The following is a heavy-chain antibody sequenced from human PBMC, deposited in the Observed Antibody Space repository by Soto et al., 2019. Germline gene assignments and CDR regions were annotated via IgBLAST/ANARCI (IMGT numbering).Heavy chain of an antibody. J-gene: IGHJ5*02. CDR3: ARAKSLEYNWFDT. V-gene: IGHV3-48*01. CDR1: GFTFTSYS. Sequence: EVQLMESGGGLVQPGGSLRLSCTASGFTFTSYSINWVRQAPGQGLEWISYISSTSATIYYAESVRGRFIVPRDNAKNSVYLQMNSLRAEDTAVYFCARAKSLEYNWFDTWGQGTPVTVSS. CDR2: ISSTSATI.